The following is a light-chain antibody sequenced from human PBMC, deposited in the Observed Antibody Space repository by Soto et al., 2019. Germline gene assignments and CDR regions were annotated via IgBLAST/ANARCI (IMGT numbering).Light chain of an antibody. CDR2: DAS. CDR3: HQRSNWPLT. V-gene: IGKV3-11*01. Sequence: EIVLTQSPATLSLSPGERATLSCRASQSVSSYLAWYQQKPGQAPRLLIYDASNRATGIPARFSGSGSGTDFTLTISSLEPEEFAVYYCHQRSNWPLTFGGGTKVEIK. J-gene: IGKJ4*01. CDR1: QSVSSY.